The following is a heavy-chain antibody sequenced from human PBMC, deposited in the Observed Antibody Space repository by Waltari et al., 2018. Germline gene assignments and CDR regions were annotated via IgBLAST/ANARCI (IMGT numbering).Heavy chain of an antibody. D-gene: IGHD2-2*01. Sequence: QVQLVQSGAEVKEPGASVKVSCTASGYTSATYDFNWGRQATGQGLEYMGWMNPNSGTTGYAQKSQGRLTFTGDTSRNTAYLELSSLTSDDTAVYYCASEPFYARWGQGTLVTVSS. CDR1: GYTSATYD. V-gene: IGHV1-8*03. CDR2: MNPNSGTT. CDR3: ASEPFYAR. J-gene: IGHJ4*02.